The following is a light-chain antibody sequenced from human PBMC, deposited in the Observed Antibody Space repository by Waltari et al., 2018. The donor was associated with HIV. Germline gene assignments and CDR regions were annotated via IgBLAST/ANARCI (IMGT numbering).Light chain of an antibody. V-gene: IGKV3D-15*03. CDR1: QSVSSN. CDR3: QQYNNWPPWT. J-gene: IGKJ1*01. CDR2: GAS. Sequence: IVMTQSPATLSVSPGERATLSCRASQSVSSNLAWYQQKPGQAPRLLIYGASIRATGIPARFSGSGSGTEFTLTISILQSEDFAVYYCQQYNNWPPWTFGQGTKVEIK.